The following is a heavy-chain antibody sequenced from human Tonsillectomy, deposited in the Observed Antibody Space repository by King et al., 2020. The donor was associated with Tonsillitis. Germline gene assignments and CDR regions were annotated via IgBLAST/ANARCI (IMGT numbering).Heavy chain of an antibody. CDR2: ITNSNYTV. CDR1: GFTFNTYN. D-gene: IGHD6-19*01. V-gene: IGHV3-48*01. CDR3: ARVQWYGMDV. J-gene: IGHJ6*02. Sequence: VQLVESGGGLVQPGGSLRLSCAASGFTFNTYNMNWVRQAPGKGLEWVSYITNSNYTVYYADSVKGRFTVSRDNAKNSLFLQMNSLRAEDAAVYFCARVQWYGMDVWGQGTTVTVSS.